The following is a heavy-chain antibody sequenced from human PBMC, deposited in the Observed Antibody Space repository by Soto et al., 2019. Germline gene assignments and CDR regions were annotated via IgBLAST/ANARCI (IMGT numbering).Heavy chain of an antibody. CDR2: IYYSGST. D-gene: IGHD3-10*01. J-gene: IGHJ5*02. Sequence: QVQLQESGPGLVKPSQTLSLTCTVSGGSISSGDYYWNWIRQPPGKGLEWIGYIYYSGSTYYNPSLKSRVTISVDTSKNQFSLKMSSVTAADTAVYYCANHMVRGDIGGFDPWGQGTLVTVSS. CDR1: GGSISSGDYY. V-gene: IGHV4-30-4*01. CDR3: ANHMVRGDIGGFDP.